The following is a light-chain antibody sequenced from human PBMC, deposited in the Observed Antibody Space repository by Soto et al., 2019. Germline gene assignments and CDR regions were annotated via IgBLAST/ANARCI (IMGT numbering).Light chain of an antibody. Sequence: EIVMTQSPGTLSVSPGERATLSCRASQSVSGNFAWYQQKPGQAPRLLIYGASTRATGIPARFSGSGSGTEFTLTISSLQSEDFAVYYCQQYNKSPLTVGGGTKVEIK. CDR2: GAS. CDR1: QSVSGN. V-gene: IGKV3-15*01. CDR3: QQYNKSPLT. J-gene: IGKJ4*01.